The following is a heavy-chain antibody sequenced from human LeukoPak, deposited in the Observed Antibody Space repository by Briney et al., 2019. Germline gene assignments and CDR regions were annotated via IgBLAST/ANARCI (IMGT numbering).Heavy chain of an antibody. CDR1: GGSFSGYY. CDR2: INHSRST. V-gene: IGHV4-34*01. J-gene: IGHJ6*02. CDR3: ANRQPYYYYGMDV. Sequence: KPSETLSLTCAVYGGSFSGYYWSWIRQPPGKGLEWIGEINHSRSTNYNPSLKSRVTISVDTSKNQFSLKLSSVTAADTAVYYCANRQPYYYYGMDVWGQGTTVTVSS.